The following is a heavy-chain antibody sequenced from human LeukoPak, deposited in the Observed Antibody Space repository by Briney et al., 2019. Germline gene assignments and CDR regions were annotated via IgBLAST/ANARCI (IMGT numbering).Heavy chain of an antibody. CDR2: IYSGGST. CDR3: ARLRVSVTTTSDFDY. Sequence: SETLSLTCTVSGGSLSSSHYSWGWIRQPPGKGLEWIGSIYSGGSTYYNPSLKSRVTVSVDTSKNQFSLKLSSVTAADTAVYYCARLRVSVTTTSDFDYWGQGTLVTVSS. CDR1: GGSLSSSHYS. D-gene: IGHD5-12*01. V-gene: IGHV4-39*01. J-gene: IGHJ4*02.